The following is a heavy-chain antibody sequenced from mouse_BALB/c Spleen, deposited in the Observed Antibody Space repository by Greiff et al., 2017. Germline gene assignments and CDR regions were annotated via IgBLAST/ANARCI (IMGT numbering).Heavy chain of an antibody. CDR2: IYPGNVNT. CDR3: ARGDYGSPWFAY. J-gene: IGHJ3*01. V-gene: IGHV1S56*01. CDR1: GYTFTSYY. D-gene: IGHD1-2*01. Sequence: VQLQESGPELVKPGASVRISCKASGYTFTSYYIHWVKQRPGQGLEWIGWIYPGNVNTKYNEKFKGKATLTADKSSSTAYMQLSSLTSEDSAVYFCARGDYGSPWFAYWGQGTLVTVSA.